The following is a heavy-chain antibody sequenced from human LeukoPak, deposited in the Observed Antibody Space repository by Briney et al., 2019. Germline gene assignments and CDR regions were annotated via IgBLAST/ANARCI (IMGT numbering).Heavy chain of an antibody. D-gene: IGHD3-10*01. J-gene: IGHJ6*02. CDR2: IKQDGSEK. CDR1: GFTFSTYW. CDR3: ARDGGVRGPVYYYYGMDV. V-gene: IGHV3-7*01. Sequence: GGSLRLSCAASGFTFSTYWMSWVRQAPGNGLEWVANIKQDGSEKYYVDSVKGRFTISRDNAKNSLYLQMNSLRAEDTAVYYCARDGGVRGPVYYYYGMDVWGQGTTVTVSS.